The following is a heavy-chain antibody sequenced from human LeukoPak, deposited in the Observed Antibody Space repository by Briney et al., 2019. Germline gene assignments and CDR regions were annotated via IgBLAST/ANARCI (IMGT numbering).Heavy chain of an antibody. CDR2: IYYSGST. D-gene: IGHD2-8*01. CDR3: ARHPMVYAPTYYYYMDV. V-gene: IGHV4-39*01. Sequence: KASETLSLTCTVSGGSISSSSYYWGWIRQPPGKGLEWIGSIYYSGSTYYNPSLKSRVTISVDTSKNQFSLKLSSVTAADTAVYYCARHPMVYAPTYYYYMDVWGKGTTVTVSS. CDR1: GGSISSSSYY. J-gene: IGHJ6*03.